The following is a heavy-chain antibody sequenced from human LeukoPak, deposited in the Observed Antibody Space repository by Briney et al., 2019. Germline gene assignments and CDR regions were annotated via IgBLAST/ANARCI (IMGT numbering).Heavy chain of an antibody. V-gene: IGHV3-7*01. Sequence: GGSLRLSCAASGFTFNTYWMSWVRQAPGKGLEWVANIREDGSEKYYVDSVKGRFTISRDNAKNSLHLQMNSLRAEDTAVYYCAREKYCSSTSCYPLFDPWGQGTLVTVSS. D-gene: IGHD2-2*01. CDR2: IREDGSEK. CDR1: GFTFNTYW. CDR3: AREKYCSSTSCYPLFDP. J-gene: IGHJ5*02.